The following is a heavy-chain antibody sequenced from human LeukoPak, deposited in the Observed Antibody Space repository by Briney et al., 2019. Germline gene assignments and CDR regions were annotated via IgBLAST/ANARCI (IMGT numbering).Heavy chain of an antibody. CDR2: IDHSGST. J-gene: IGHJ3*02. CDR1: DESFSGYY. CDR3: ARGNRPYGEHEAFDI. Sequence: SEALSLTCAVYDESFSGYYCSWIRQPPRKGLEWIGEIDHSGSTNYNPSLQSRVTISVDTSKNQFSLKVSSVSAADTAVYYCARGNRPYGEHEAFDIWGHGTTVTVSP. V-gene: IGHV4-34*01. D-gene: IGHD3-10*01.